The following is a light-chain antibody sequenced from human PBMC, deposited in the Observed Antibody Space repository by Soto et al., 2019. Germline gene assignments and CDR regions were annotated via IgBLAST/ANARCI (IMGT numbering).Light chain of an antibody. J-gene: IGLJ1*01. CDR3: QSYDNILNGYV. V-gene: IGLV1-40*01. Sequence: HSVLTQPPSVSGAPGQTVTISCTGSTSNIGASYDVHWYQQLPGSAPKLLIYRDTHRPSGIPNRFSGSRSGTSASLVIFGLQPGDEADYYCQSYDNILNGYVFGTRTKVTVL. CDR1: TSNIGASYD. CDR2: RDT.